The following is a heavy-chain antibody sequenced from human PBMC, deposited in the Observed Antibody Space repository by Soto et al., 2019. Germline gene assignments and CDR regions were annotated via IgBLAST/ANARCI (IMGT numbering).Heavy chain of an antibody. CDR2: IYHSGTT. D-gene: IGHD3-22*01. CDR1: GDSVSSGLYY. Sequence: SETLSLTCSVSGDSVSSGLYYWSWIRQPPGKGLEWIGYIYHSGTTKYNPSLKSPVTISVDTSKNQFSLQMTLVTAADTAIYYCARVSFYYDNSGYAVASFDPWGQGTLVTVPQ. CDR3: ARVSFYYDNSGYAVASFDP. V-gene: IGHV4-61*01. J-gene: IGHJ5*02.